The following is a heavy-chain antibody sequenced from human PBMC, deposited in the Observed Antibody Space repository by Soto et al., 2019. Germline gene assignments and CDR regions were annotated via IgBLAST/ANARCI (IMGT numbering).Heavy chain of an antibody. CDR3: ARRRTYYDFWSGYTNWFDP. D-gene: IGHD3-3*01. J-gene: IGHJ5*02. CDR1: GGSISSSSYY. CDR2: IYYSGST. Sequence: SETLSLTCTVSGGSISSSSYYWGWIRQPPGKGLEWIGSIYYSGSTYYNPSLKSRVTISVDTSKNHFSLKLSSVTAADTAVYYCARRRTYYDFWSGYTNWFDPWGQGTLVTVS. V-gene: IGHV4-39*02.